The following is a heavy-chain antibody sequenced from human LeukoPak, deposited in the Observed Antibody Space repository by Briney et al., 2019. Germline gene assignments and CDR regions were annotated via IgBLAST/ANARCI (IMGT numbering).Heavy chain of an antibody. J-gene: IGHJ5*02. CDR3: AKDRTRNWFDP. CDR1: GGSFSSHY. V-gene: IGHV4-4*09. CDR2: IYTSGST. Sequence: SETLSLTCTVSGGSFSSHYWSWIRQPPGKGLEWIGYIYTSGSTNYNPSLKSRVTMSVDTSKNQFSLKLSSVTAADTAVYYCAKDRTRNWFDPWGQGTLVTVSS.